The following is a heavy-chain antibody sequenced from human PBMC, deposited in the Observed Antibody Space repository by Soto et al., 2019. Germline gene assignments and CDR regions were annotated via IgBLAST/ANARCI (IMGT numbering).Heavy chain of an antibody. D-gene: IGHD1-26*01. V-gene: IGHV1-18*01. J-gene: IGHJ3*02. CDR2: ISAYNGNT. CDR1: GYTFTSYG. Sequence: GASVKVSCKAAGYTFTSYGISWVRQAPGQGLEWMGWISAYNGNTNYAQKLQGRVTMTTDTSTSTAYMELRSLRSDDTAVYYCARDNTSGSHDDASDIWGQGTMVTVSS. CDR3: ARDNTSGSHDDASDI.